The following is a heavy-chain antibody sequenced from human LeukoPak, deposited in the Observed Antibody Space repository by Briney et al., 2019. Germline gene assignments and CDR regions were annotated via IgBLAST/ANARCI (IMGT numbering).Heavy chain of an antibody. CDR2: INHSGST. CDR1: GGSFGGYY. J-gene: IGHJ4*02. D-gene: IGHD6-19*01. CDR3: ATYSSGWYGFYFDY. Sequence: SETLSLTCAVYGGSFGGYYWSWIRQPPGKGLEWIGEINHSGSTNYNPSLKSRVTISVDTSKNQFSLKLSSVTAADTAVYYCATYSSGWYGFYFDYWGQGTLVTVSS. V-gene: IGHV4-34*01.